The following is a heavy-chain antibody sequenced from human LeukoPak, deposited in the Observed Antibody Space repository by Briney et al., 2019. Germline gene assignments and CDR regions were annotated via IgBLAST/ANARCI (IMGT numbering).Heavy chain of an antibody. CDR1: GGSISSYY. CDR3: ASAIAVAGGEYFQY. J-gene: IGHJ1*01. Sequence: SETLSLTCTISGGSISSYYWSWIRQPPGKGLESIASIYYSGRTYYNPSLKSRITISVDTSRNQFSLKLTSVTATDTSFYYCASAIAVAGGEYFQYWGQGSLLTVSS. CDR2: IYYSGRT. V-gene: IGHV4-39*01. D-gene: IGHD6-19*01.